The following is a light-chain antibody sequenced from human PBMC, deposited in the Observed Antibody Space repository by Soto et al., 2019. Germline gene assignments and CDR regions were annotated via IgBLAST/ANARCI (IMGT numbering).Light chain of an antibody. V-gene: IGLV2-14*01. CDR2: EVS. CDR1: SSDVGGYNY. Sequence: QSALTQPASVSGSPGQSITISCTGTSSDVGGYNYVSWYQQHPGKAPKLMIYEVSNRPSGVSNRFSGSKSGNTASLTISGRQAEDEDDYYCSSYTSSSPYVFGTGTKVTVL. J-gene: IGLJ1*01. CDR3: SSYTSSSPYV.